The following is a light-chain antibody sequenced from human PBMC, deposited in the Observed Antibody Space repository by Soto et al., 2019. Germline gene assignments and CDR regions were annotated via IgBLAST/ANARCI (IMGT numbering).Light chain of an antibody. J-gene: IGKJ1*01. CDR1: QSVSSW. V-gene: IGKV1-5*01. Sequence: DIQMTQSPSSLSASVGDTVTINCRANQSVSSWLAWYQQKPGQTPKLLIYDASTLETGVPSRFAGSEAETEFTLTISGLQPDDFATYYCQQCSSYPWTFCQGTRVEIK. CDR3: QQCSSYPWT. CDR2: DAS.